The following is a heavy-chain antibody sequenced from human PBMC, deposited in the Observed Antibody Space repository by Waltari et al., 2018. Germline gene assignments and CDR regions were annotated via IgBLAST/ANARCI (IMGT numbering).Heavy chain of an antibody. CDR3: AREISTSSPSF. CDR2: MRDDGSKK. V-gene: IGHV3-30*02. Sequence: QVQLAESGGGAVPPGGSLRLSCVASGFIFSRYDMNWVRQTPGKGVEWLGLMRDDGSKKFCADSVKGRFPVSRDNSRDTLYLHMNGLTSVDTAIYFCAREISTSSPSFWGRGTLVTVSS. D-gene: IGHD1-1*01. CDR1: GFIFSRYD. J-gene: IGHJ4*02.